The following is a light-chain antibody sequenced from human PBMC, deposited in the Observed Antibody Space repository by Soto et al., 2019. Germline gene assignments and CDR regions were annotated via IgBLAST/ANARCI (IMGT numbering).Light chain of an antibody. J-gene: IGKJ3*01. Sequence: DIQMTQSPSTLSASVGDRVTITCRASQSISSWLAWYQQKPGKAPKLLIYSASNLESGVPSRFTGSGSGTEFTLTIRSLQPDDFATYYCQQYKSSILTFGPGTKVDIK. V-gene: IGKV1-5*03. CDR2: SAS. CDR3: QQYKSSILT. CDR1: QSISSW.